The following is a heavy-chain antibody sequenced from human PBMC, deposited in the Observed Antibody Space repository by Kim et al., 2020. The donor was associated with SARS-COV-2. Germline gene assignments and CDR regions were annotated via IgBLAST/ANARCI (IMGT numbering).Heavy chain of an antibody. J-gene: IGHJ5*02. D-gene: IGHD6-19*01. CDR2: IYYSGST. CDR3: ARLGSVEGWFDP. Sequence: SETLSLTCTVSGGSISSYYWSWIRQPPVKGLEWIGYIYYSGSTNSNPSLRSRVTISIDASRNQFSLKLNSVTAADTAVYYCARLGSVEGWFDPWGQGTLVTVSS. V-gene: IGHV4-59*08. CDR1: GGSISSYY.